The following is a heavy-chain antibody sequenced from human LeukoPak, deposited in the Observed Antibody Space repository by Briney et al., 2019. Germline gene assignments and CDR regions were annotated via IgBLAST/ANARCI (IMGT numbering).Heavy chain of an antibody. CDR2: IYSSGTT. D-gene: IGHD5-12*01. CDR1: GGSISNYY. CDR3: ASGSSGYDP. V-gene: IGHV4-4*07. Sequence: SETLSLTCTVSGGSISNYYWSWIRQPAGKGLEWIGRIYSSGTTIYNPSLKSRVTMSVDTSKKQFYLKLSSVTAADTAVYFCASGSSGYDPWGQGTPVTVSS. J-gene: IGHJ5*02.